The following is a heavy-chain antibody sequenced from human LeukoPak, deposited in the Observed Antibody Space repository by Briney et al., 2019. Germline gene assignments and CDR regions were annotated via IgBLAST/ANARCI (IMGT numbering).Heavy chain of an antibody. CDR1: GFTSSNYA. V-gene: IGHV3-23*01. Sequence: PGGSLRLSCAASGFTSSNYAMGWVRQAPGKGLEWVSTVSGSGVTTYYADSVKGRFTISRDTSKNTLYLQMNSLRAEDTAVYYCAREGVGAKGRAYWGQGTLVTVSS. CDR3: AREGVGAKGRAY. J-gene: IGHJ4*02. CDR2: VSGSGVTT. D-gene: IGHD1-26*01.